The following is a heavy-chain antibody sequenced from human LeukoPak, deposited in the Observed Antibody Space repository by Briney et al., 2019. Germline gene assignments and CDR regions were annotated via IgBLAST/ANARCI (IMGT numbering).Heavy chain of an antibody. CDR3: ARAGQSGQLVEY. CDR1: GGSISSYY. Sequence: PSETLSLTCTVSGGSISSYYWSWIRQPPGKGLEWIGYIYYSGSTNYNPSLKSRVTISVDTSKNQFSLKLSSVTAADTAVYYCARAGQSGQLVEYWGQGTLVTVSS. J-gene: IGHJ4*02. V-gene: IGHV4-59*01. CDR2: IYYSGST. D-gene: IGHD6-6*01.